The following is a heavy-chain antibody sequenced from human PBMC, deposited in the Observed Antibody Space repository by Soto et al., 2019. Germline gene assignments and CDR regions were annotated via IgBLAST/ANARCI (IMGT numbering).Heavy chain of an antibody. CDR1: GGTSRSYA. Sequence: QVQLVQSAAEVKQPGSSVKVSCKASGGTSRSYAISWVRQAPGQGLEWMGGIVPLLSSANYAQKFQGRVTITADKSTTTAYMELNSLTYEDTAVYYCARGRGKTETTWGQGTLVTVSS. CDR3: ARGRGKTETT. V-gene: IGHV1-69*06. J-gene: IGHJ4*02. CDR2: IVPLLSSA. D-gene: IGHD1-7*01.